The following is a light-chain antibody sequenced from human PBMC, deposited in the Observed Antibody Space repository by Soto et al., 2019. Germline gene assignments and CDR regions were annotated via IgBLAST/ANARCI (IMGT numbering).Light chain of an antibody. CDR2: GAS. J-gene: IGKJ4*02. Sequence: EIVLTQSPGTLSLSPGERATLSCRASQSVSSSYLAWYQQKPGQAPRLLIYGASSRATGTPDRFSGSGSGTDFTLTISRLEPEDFAVYYCQQYGSSPPLTFGGGTNVEIK. V-gene: IGKV3-20*01. CDR1: QSVSSSY. CDR3: QQYGSSPPLT.